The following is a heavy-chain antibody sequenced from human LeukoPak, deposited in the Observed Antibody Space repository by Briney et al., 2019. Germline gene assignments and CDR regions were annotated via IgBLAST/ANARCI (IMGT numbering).Heavy chain of an antibody. J-gene: IGHJ6*03. D-gene: IGHD2-15*01. CDR1: GCTFSSYA. CDR2: IIPILGIA. CDR3: ARATLGGGSWARYYYYMDV. Sequence: ASVKVSCKASGCTFSSYAISWVRQAPGQGLEWMGRIIPILGIANYAQKFQGRVTITADKSTSTAYMELSSVRSKDTAVYYCARATLGGGSWARYYYYMDVWGKGATVTVSS. V-gene: IGHV1-69*04.